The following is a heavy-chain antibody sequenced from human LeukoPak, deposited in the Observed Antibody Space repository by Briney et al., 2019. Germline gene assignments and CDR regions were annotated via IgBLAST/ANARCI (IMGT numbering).Heavy chain of an antibody. V-gene: IGHV3-23*01. J-gene: IGHJ4*02. CDR1: GFSFSDYY. CDR2: ISGSGGST. Sequence: QPGGSLRLSCAASGFSFSDYYMSWVRQAPGKGLEWVSAISGSGGSTYYADSVKGRFTISRDNSKNTLYLQMNSLRAEDTAVYYCAKDIPLAAAPDYWGQGTLVTVSS. CDR3: AKDIPLAAAPDY. D-gene: IGHD6-13*01.